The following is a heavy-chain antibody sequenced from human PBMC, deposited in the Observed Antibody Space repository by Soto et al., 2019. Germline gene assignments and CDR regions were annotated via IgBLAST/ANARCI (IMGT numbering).Heavy chain of an antibody. CDR2: INPSGGST. Sequence: ASVKVSCKASGYTFTSYYMHWVRQAPGQGLEWMGIINPSGGSTSYAQKFQGRVTMTRDTSTNTVYMELSSLRSEDTAVYYCARDGADYYDSSGYYWSGDAFDIWGQGTMVTVSS. CDR3: ARDGADYYDSSGYYWSGDAFDI. CDR1: GYTFTSYY. V-gene: IGHV1-46*01. D-gene: IGHD3-22*01. J-gene: IGHJ3*02.